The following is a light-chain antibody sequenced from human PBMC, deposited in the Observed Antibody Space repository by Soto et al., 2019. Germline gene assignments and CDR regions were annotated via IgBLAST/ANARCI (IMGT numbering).Light chain of an antibody. V-gene: IGKV3-20*01. Sequence: EIVLTQSPGTLSLSPGERATLSCSASQSVSSTYLAWYQQKPGQAPRPHIYGASSWATGIPDRFSGSGAGTDFTLTNGRLESEDFAVYYCQQYGSAPWTFGQGTKVDLK. J-gene: IGKJ1*01. CDR2: GAS. CDR1: QSVSSTY. CDR3: QQYGSAPWT.